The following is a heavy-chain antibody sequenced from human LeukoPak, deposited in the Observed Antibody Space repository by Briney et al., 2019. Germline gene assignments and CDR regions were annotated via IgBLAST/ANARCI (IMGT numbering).Heavy chain of an antibody. CDR3: ATRIGGSSSYYFDY. V-gene: IGHV4-39*07. D-gene: IGHD6-6*01. CDR1: GGSISSSSYY. Sequence: SETLSLTCTVSGGSISSSSYYWGWIRQPPGKGLEWIGSIYSSGSTNYNPSLKSRVTMSVDTSKNQFSLRLTSVTAADTAVYYCATRIGGSSSYYFDYWGQGTLVTVSS. J-gene: IGHJ4*02. CDR2: IYSSGST.